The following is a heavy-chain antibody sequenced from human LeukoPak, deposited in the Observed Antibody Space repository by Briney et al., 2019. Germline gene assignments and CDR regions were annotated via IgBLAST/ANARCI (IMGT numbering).Heavy chain of an antibody. D-gene: IGHD3-16*01. Sequence: SETLSLTCAVYGGSFSGYFWTWIRQPPGKGLEWIGEINHSGSTNYNPSLKSRVTISVDMSKNQFSLKLSSVTAADTAVYYCARTRFYFDYWGQGTLVTVSS. CDR1: GGSFSGYF. CDR2: INHSGST. V-gene: IGHV4-34*01. CDR3: ARTRFYFDY. J-gene: IGHJ4*02.